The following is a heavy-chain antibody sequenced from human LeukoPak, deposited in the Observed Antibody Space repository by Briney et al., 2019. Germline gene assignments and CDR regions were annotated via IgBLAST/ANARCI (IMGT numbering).Heavy chain of an antibody. V-gene: IGHV3-30*04. Sequence: PGRSLRLSCAASGFTFSSYARHWVRQAPGKGLEWVAVISYDGSNKYYADSVKGRFTISRDNSKNTLYLQMNSLRAEDTAVYYCARACSSGWYSDYWGQGTLVTVSS. CDR1: GFTFSSYA. CDR3: ARACSSGWYSDY. J-gene: IGHJ4*02. D-gene: IGHD6-19*01. CDR2: ISYDGSNK.